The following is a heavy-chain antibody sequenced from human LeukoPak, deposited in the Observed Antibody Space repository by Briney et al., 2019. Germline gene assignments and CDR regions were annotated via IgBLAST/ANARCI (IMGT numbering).Heavy chain of an antibody. CDR2: FDPEDGET. J-gene: IGHJ4*02. CDR3: ATLPHDFWSGYYRWRGDY. D-gene: IGHD3-3*01. Sequence: ASVKVSCKVSGYTLTELSMHWVRQAPGKGLEWMGGFDPEDGETIYAQKFQGRVTMTGDTSTDTAYMELSSLRSEDTAVYYCATLPHDFWSGYYRWRGDYWGQGTLVTVSS. V-gene: IGHV1-24*01. CDR1: GYTLTELS.